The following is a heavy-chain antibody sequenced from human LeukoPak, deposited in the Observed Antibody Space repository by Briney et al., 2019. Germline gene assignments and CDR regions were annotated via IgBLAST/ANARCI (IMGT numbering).Heavy chain of an antibody. V-gene: IGHV3-30*02. CDR3: AKDLQGIRGLISD. CDR2: IRCDGTNK. J-gene: IGHJ4*02. CDR1: GFTFSSYG. D-gene: IGHD3-10*01. Sequence: GGSLRLSCAASGFTFSSYGMSWVRQAPGKGLEWLAFIRCDGTNKYYSDSVKGRCTISRDNYKNTLSLHMDSLKPEDTAVYYCAKDLQGIRGLISDWGQGTLVTVSS.